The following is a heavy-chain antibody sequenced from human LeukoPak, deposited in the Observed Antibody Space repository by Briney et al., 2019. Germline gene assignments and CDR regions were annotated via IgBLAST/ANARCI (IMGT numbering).Heavy chain of an antibody. V-gene: IGHV7-4-1*02. CDR3: ARAGAARLSHDY. CDR2: INTNTGNP. D-gene: IGHD6-6*01. J-gene: IGHJ4*02. CDR1: EYSFSGYG. Sequence: GASVKVSCKASEYSFSGYGMLWVRQAPGQGLEYMGWINTNTGNPTYAQGFTGRFVFSLDTSVNTAYLQISSLMAEDSAVYYCARAGAARLSHDYWGQGTLVTVSS.